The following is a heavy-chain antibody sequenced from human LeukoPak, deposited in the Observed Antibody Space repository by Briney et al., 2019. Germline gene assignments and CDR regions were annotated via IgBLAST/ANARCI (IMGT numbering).Heavy chain of an antibody. CDR3: ARASVTYYYYYYMDV. J-gene: IGHJ6*03. CDR2: IYHTGST. V-gene: IGHV4-38-2*02. D-gene: IGHD4-11*01. CDR1: GYSISSGYY. Sequence: SATLSLTCTVSGYSISSGYYWGWIRQPPGKGLEWIGSIYHTGSTYRNASLESRVSISVDTSKNQFSLKLSSVTAADTALYYCARASVTYYYYYYMDVWGKGTTVTVSS.